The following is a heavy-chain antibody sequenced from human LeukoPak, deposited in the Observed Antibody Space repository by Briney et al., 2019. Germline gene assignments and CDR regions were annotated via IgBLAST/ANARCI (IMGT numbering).Heavy chain of an antibody. D-gene: IGHD5-18*01. CDR1: GGSFSGYY. V-gene: IGHV4-34*01. Sequence: SETLSLTCAVYGGSFSGYYWSWIRPPPGKGLDWIGEINHSGSTNYNPSLKSRVTISVDTSKNQFSLKLSSVTAADTAVYYCARGTAMATLYYYYYYMDVWGKGTTVTVSS. CDR2: INHSGST. J-gene: IGHJ6*03. CDR3: ARGTAMATLYYYYYYMDV.